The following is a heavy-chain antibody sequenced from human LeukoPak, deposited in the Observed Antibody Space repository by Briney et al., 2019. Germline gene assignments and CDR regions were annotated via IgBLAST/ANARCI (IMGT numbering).Heavy chain of an antibody. CDR1: GGTFISYA. Sequence: ASVKVSCKASGGTFISYAISWVRQAPGQGLEWMGRIIPILGIANYAQKFQGRVTITADKSTSTAYMELSSLRSEDTAVYYCARDLGSGSYFDYWGQGTLVTVSS. CDR2: IIPILGIA. J-gene: IGHJ4*02. V-gene: IGHV1-69*04. CDR3: ARDLGSGSYFDY. D-gene: IGHD1-26*01.